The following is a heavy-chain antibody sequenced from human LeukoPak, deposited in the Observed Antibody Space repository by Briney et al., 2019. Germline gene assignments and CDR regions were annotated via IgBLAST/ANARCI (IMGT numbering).Heavy chain of an antibody. J-gene: IGHJ4*02. CDR3: AKKGQADDGGKPD. CDR2: IDRGVGDT. CDR1: GFTFSIYD. V-gene: IGHV3-23*05. Sequence: GGSLRLSCAASGFTFSIYDLSWVRQAPGKGLECVSAIDRGVGDTYYADSVKGRFTISRDNSKNTLFLQMNNLRADDTAVYYCAKKGQADDGGKPDWGQGTLVTVSS.